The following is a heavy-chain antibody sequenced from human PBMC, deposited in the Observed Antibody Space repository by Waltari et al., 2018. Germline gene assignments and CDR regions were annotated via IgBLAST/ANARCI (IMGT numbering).Heavy chain of an antibody. V-gene: IGHV3-23*01. J-gene: IGHJ4*02. CDR2: ISGSGGST. CDR3: AKGRHYDILTGYYHY. CDR1: GFTFSSYA. Sequence: EVQLLESGGGLVQPGGSLRLSCAASGFTFSSYAMSWVRTAPGKGLEWVSAISGSGGSTYYADSVKGRFTISRDNSKNTLYLQMNSLRAEDTAVYYCAKGRHYDILTGYYHYWGQGTLVTVSS. D-gene: IGHD3-9*01.